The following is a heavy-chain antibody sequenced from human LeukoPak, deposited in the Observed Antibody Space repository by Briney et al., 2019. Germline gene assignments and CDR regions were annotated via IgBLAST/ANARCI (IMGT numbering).Heavy chain of an antibody. J-gene: IGHJ3*02. D-gene: IGHD3-22*01. Sequence: GRSLRLSCAASGFTVSSNYMSWVRQAPGKGLEWVSVIYSGGSTYYADSVKGRFTISRDNSKNTLYLQMNSLRAEDTAVYYCAKYYYDSSAAFDIWGQGTMVTVSS. V-gene: IGHV3-66*01. CDR2: IYSGGST. CDR3: AKYYYDSSAAFDI. CDR1: GFTVSSNY.